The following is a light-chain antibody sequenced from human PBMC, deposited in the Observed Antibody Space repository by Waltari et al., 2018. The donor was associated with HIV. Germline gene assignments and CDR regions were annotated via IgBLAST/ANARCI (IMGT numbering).Light chain of an antibody. CDR1: SRDVGGYNY. V-gene: IGLV2-14*01. Sequence: QSALTQPASVSGSPGQSITISCPGTSRDVGGYNYVSWYQQHPGKAPKLMIYEVRHRPSGVSNRFSGSKSGNTASLTISGLQAEDEADYYCSSYTSSSTVVFGGGTKLTVL. J-gene: IGLJ2*01. CDR3: SSYTSSSTVV. CDR2: EVR.